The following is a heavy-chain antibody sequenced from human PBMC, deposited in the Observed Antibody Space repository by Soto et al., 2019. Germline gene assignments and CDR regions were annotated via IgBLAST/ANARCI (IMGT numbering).Heavy chain of an antibody. J-gene: IGHJ6*02. D-gene: IGHD5-18*01. CDR3: ARDLPWIQLPSYYYYGMDV. CDR2: IYYSGST. V-gene: IGHV4-61*01. Sequence: QVQLQESGPGLVKPSETLSLTCTVSGGSVSSGSYYWSWIRQPPGKGLEWIGYIYYSGSTNYNPPLTSRVTISVDTSKNQFSLKLSSVTAADPAVYYCARDLPWIQLPSYYYYGMDVWGQGTTVTVSS. CDR1: GGSVSSGSYY.